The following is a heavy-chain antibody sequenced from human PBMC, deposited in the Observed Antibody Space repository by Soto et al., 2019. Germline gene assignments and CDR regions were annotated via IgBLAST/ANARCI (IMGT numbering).Heavy chain of an antibody. CDR2: ISAHNGNT. Sequence: QVHLVQSGAEVKKPGASVKVSCKGSGYAFTTYGITWVRQAPGQGLEGMGWISAHNGNTNYAQKLQGRVTVTRDTSTSTAYRELRRLRAADSAVYYCARGRYGDYWGQGALVTVSS. CDR3: ARGRYGDY. V-gene: IGHV1-18*01. D-gene: IGHD1-1*01. CDR1: GYAFTTYG. J-gene: IGHJ4*02.